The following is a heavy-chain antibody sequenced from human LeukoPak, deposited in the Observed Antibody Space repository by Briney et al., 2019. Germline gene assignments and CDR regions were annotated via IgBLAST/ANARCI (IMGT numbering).Heavy chain of an antibody. CDR3: ARNAELVWFGELFSWFDP. CDR1: GFTFSSYW. V-gene: IGHV3-74*01. Sequence: PGGSLRLSCAASGFTFSSYWMHWVRQAPGKGLVWVSRINSDGSSTSYADSVKGRFTISRDNAKNTPYLQMNSLRAEDTAVYYCARNAELVWFGELFSWFDPWGQGTLVTVSS. D-gene: IGHD3-10*01. J-gene: IGHJ5*02. CDR2: INSDGSST.